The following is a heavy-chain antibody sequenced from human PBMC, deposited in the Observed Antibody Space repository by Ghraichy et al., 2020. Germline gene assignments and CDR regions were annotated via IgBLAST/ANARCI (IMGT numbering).Heavy chain of an antibody. D-gene: IGHD3-3*01. CDR2: IKSKTDGGTT. Sequence: GSLRLSCAASGFTFSNAWMSWVRQAPGKGLEWVGRIKSKTDGGTTDYAAPVKGRFTISRDDSKNTLYLQMNSLKTEDTAVYYCTTEGTWSGYPNWFDPWGQGTLVTVSS. V-gene: IGHV3-15*01. CDR1: GFTFSNAW. CDR3: TTEGTWSGYPNWFDP. J-gene: IGHJ5*02.